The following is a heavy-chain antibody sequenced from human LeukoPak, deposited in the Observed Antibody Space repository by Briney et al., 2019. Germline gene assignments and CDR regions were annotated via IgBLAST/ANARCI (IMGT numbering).Heavy chain of an antibody. J-gene: IGHJ5*02. D-gene: IGHD6-19*01. CDR2: IYYSGSA. V-gene: IGHV4-59*01. CDR1: GGSISSYY. CDR3: ARGLARGFDP. Sequence: SETLSLTCTVSGGSISSYYWSWIRQPPGKGLEWIGYIYYSGSANYNPSLKSRVTISVDTSKNQFSLRLSSVTAADTAVYYCARGLARGFDPWGQGTLVTVSS.